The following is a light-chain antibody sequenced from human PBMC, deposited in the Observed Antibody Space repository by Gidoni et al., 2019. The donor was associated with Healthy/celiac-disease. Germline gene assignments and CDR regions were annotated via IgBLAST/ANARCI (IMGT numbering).Light chain of an antibody. CDR2: WAS. J-gene: IGKJ4*01. CDR3: QQYFSTPLT. CDR1: QSVLYSSTNKNY. V-gene: IGKV4-1*01. Sequence: DIVLPQSPDSLAVSLGERATINCKSSQSVLYSSTNKNYLAWYQQKPGQPPKLLIYWASIRASGVPDRFSGSESGTDFTLTISSLQAEDVAVYYCQQYFSTPLTFGGGTKVEIK.